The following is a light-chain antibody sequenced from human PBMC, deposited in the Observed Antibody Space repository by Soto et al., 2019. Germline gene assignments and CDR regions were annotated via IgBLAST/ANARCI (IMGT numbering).Light chain of an antibody. J-gene: IGLJ2*01. CDR1: NSDIGHAAR. CDR3: TSTTSPKYFVIL. CDR2: EVN. V-gene: IGLV2-18*02. Sequence: QSALTQPPSVSGSPGQSVTISCTGTNSDIGHAARVSWYQQSPGTAPKLMIYEVNNRPSGVPDRFSGSKSGNTASLTISGLQPEDEADYYCTSTTSPKYFVILFGGGTKLTVL.